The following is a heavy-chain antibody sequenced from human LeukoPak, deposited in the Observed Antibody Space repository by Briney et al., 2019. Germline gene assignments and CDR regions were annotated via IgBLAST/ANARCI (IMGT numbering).Heavy chain of an antibody. V-gene: IGHV1-8*01. CDR2: MNPNSGNT. Sequence: ASVKVSCKASGYTFTSYYIHWVRQATGQGLEWMGWMNPNSGNTGYAQKFQGRVTITRNTSISTAYMELSSLRSEDTAVYYCARGPSFRYQPRPYYFDYWGQGTLVTVSS. CDR3: ARGPSFRYQPRPYYFDY. J-gene: IGHJ4*02. D-gene: IGHD2-2*01. CDR1: GYTFTSYY.